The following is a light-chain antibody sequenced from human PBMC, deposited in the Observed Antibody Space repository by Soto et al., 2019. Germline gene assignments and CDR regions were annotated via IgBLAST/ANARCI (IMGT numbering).Light chain of an antibody. CDR3: QKYNSYSWT. CDR2: DAS. J-gene: IGKJ1*01. Sequence: DIQMTQSPSTLSASVGDRVTITCRASQSISSWLAWYQQKPGKAPKLLIYDASSLESGVPSRFSGSGSGTESTLTISSLQPEDFPPNYCQKYNSYSWTFGQGPRWKSN. V-gene: IGKV1-5*01. CDR1: QSISSW.